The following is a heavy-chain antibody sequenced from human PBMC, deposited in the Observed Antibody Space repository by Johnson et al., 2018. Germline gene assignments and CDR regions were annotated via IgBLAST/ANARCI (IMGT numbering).Heavy chain of an antibody. CDR3: AKGVYSTSSGYYGMDV. D-gene: IGHD6-6*01. J-gene: IGHJ6*02. V-gene: IGHV3-30*18. CDR1: GFTFSSYG. Sequence: LVESGGGVVQPGRSLRLSCAASGFTFSSYGMHWVRQAPGKGLEWVAVISYDGSNKYYADSVKGRFTISRDNSRNTLYLQMNSLRAEDRAVYYCAKGVYSTSSGYYGMDVWGQGTTVTVSS. CDR2: ISYDGSNK.